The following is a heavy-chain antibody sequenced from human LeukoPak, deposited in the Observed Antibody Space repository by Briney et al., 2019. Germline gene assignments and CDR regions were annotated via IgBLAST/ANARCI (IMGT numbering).Heavy chain of an antibody. Sequence: SETLSLTCTVSGGSISTYYWNWIRQPPGKGLEWIGFISYSGSTNYNPSLKSRATISVDTSQNQFSLKLSSVTAADTAVYYCARAYASYFLTDYWGQGTLVTVSS. D-gene: IGHD1-26*01. CDR3: ARAYASYFLTDY. V-gene: IGHV4-59*01. J-gene: IGHJ4*02. CDR1: GGSISTYY. CDR2: ISYSGST.